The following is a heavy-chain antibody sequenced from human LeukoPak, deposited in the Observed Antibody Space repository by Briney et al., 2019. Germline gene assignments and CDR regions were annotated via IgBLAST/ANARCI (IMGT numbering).Heavy chain of an antibody. Sequence: GRSLRLSCAASGFTFSSYAMHWVRQAPGKGLEWVAVISYGGSNKYYADSVKGRFTISRDNSKNTLYLQMNSLRAEDTAVYYCQGSYDAFDIWGQGTMVTVSS. CDR3: QGSYDAFDI. V-gene: IGHV3-30-3*01. CDR2: ISYGGSNK. CDR1: GFTFSSYA. J-gene: IGHJ3*02. D-gene: IGHD1-26*01.